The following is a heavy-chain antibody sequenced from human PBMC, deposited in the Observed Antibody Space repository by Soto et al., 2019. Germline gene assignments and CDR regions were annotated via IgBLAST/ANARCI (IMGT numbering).Heavy chain of an antibody. J-gene: IGHJ5*01. Sequence: PSQTVSLTCAISGDSVSSNSAVWNWIRQSPSRGLEWLGRTYYRSKWYNDYAVSVKGRITINPDTSNNQLSLQLNSVTPDDTAVYYCARLIGNSWLDSWGQGTLVTVSS. D-gene: IGHD2-8*01. CDR2: TYYRSKWYN. CDR3: ARLIGNSWLDS. CDR1: GDSVSSNSAV. V-gene: IGHV6-1*01.